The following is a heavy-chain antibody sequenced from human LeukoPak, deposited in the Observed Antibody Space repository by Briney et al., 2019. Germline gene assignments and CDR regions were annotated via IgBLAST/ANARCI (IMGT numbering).Heavy chain of an antibody. CDR2: IYHTGRT. V-gene: IGHV4-30-2*01. J-gene: IGHJ3*02. Sequence: SQTLSLTCAVSGGSIIVAAYSWSWIRQPPGKGLEWIGYIYHTGRTSYNPSLKSRVAISVDRSKNQFSLKLNSVTAADTAVYYCARGYGDNSDAFDIWGRGTMVTVSS. CDR1: GGSIIVAAYS. CDR3: ARGYGDNSDAFDI. D-gene: IGHD4-23*01.